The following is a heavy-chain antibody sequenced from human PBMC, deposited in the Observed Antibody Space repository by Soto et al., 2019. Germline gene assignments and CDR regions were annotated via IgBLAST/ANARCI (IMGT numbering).Heavy chain of an antibody. CDR3: ARAGYPASFDY. CDR2: INNDGSNT. V-gene: IGHV3-74*01. Sequence: EVQLVESGGGLVQPGGSLRLSCAASGFNFRSYWMHWVRQAPGKGLVWVSHINNDGSNTNYADSVKGRFTISRDNVKNTLYLQMTSLRAEDTAVYYCARAGYPASFDYWGQGVLVTVSS. J-gene: IGHJ4*02. D-gene: IGHD5-18*01. CDR1: GFNFRSYW.